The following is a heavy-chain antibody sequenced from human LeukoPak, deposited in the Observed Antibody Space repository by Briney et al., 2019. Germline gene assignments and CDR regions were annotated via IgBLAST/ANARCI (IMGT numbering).Heavy chain of an antibody. D-gene: IGHD6-19*01. J-gene: IGHJ4*02. CDR3: ARDHGTVAGRWVTDSDY. Sequence: GGSLRLSCAASGFTFSSYTMNWVRQAPGKGLQWASSISSGSRYIFYADSLKGRFTISRDNAKNSLYLQMTSLRAEDTAVYYCARDHGTVAGRWVTDSDYWGQGTLVTVSS. CDR1: GFTFSSYT. V-gene: IGHV3-21*01. CDR2: ISSGSRYI.